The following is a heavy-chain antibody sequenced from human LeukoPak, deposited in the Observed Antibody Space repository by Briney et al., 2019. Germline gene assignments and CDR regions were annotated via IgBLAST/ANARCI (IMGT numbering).Heavy chain of an antibody. CDR2: ISGSGGST. J-gene: IGHJ4*02. V-gene: IGHV3-23*01. D-gene: IGHD6-13*01. Sequence: GGSLRLSCAASRFTFSSYAMSWVRQAPGKGLEWVSAISGSGGSTYYADSVKGRFTISRDNSKNTLYLQMNSLRAEDTAVYYCAKIPKPYSSSWYSEDYWGQGTLVTVSS. CDR1: RFTFSSYA. CDR3: AKIPKPYSSSWYSEDY.